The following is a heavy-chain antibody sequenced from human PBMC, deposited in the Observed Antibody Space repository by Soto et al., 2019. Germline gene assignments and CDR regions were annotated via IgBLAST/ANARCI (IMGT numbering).Heavy chain of an antibody. CDR2: IYYGGST. J-gene: IGHJ6*02. CDR3: ARRRYSSYSFGYYYGMDV. V-gene: IGHV4-59*08. D-gene: IGHD6-13*01. CDR1: GDSISTDY. Sequence: PSETLSLTCTVSGDSISTDYWSWIRQSPGKGLEWIGFIYYGGSTNYNPSLKSRVTISVDTPKNQFSLKLSSVTAADTAVYYCARRRYSSYSFGYYYGMDVWAQGTMVTVSS.